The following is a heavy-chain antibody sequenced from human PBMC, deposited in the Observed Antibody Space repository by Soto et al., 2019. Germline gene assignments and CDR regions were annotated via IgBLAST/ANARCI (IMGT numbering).Heavy chain of an antibody. J-gene: IGHJ4*02. Sequence: ASVKVSCKASGYTFTSHYMHWVRQAPGQGLEWMGIINPSGGSTSYAQKFQGRVTMTRDTSTSTVYMELSSLRSEDTAVYYCARAPSRVVVPAAPFDYWGQGTLVTVSS. CDR3: ARAPSRVVVPAAPFDY. V-gene: IGHV1-46*01. CDR1: GYTFTSHY. D-gene: IGHD2-2*01. CDR2: INPSGGST.